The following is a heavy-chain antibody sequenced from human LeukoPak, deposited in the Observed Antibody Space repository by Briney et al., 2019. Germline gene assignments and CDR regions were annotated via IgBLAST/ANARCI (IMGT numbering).Heavy chain of an antibody. CDR1: GLSLNSYA. CDR3: ARDIVAGPDAFDI. CDR2: SSSSDDGK. V-gene: IGHV3-23*01. D-gene: IGHD2-21*01. Sequence: GGSLRLSCTASGLSLNSYAMSWVRQVPGKGLEWVSASSSSDDGKWYAESVRSRFTISRDTSKNTVYLQMNSLRAEDTAVYYCARDIVAGPDAFDIWGQGTMVTVSS. J-gene: IGHJ3*02.